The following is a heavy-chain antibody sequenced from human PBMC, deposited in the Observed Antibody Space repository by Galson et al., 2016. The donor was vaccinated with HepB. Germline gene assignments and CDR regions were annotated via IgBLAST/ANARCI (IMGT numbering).Heavy chain of an antibody. Sequence: SLRLSCATSGSASSTYALHWVRQAPGKGLEWVAVISFDGTNQEYAASVKGRFTISRDTSKNTVSLQMTSLRGEDTSVYYCASGASGTTNGPSWFDPWGQGTRVTVAS. CDR1: GSASSTYA. V-gene: IGHV3-30-3*02. CDR2: ISFDGTNQ. CDR3: ASGASGTTNGPSWFDP. J-gene: IGHJ5*02. D-gene: IGHD1-1*01.